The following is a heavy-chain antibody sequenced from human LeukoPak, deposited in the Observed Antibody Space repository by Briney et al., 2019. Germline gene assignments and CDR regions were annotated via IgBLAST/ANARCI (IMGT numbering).Heavy chain of an antibody. J-gene: IGHJ4*02. CDR2: ISSSSSYI. Sequence: GGSLRLSCAASGFTFSSYSMNWVRQAPGKGLEWVSSISSSSSYIYYADSVKGRFTISRDNAKNSLYLQMNSLRAEDTAVYYCARDSISLTLVDFDYWGQGTLVTVSS. V-gene: IGHV3-21*01. D-gene: IGHD6-6*01. CDR1: GFTFSSYS. CDR3: ARDSISLTLVDFDY.